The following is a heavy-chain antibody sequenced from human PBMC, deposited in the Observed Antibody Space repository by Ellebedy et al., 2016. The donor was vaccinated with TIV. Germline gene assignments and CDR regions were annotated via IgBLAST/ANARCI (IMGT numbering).Heavy chain of an antibody. Sequence: PGGSLRLSCAASGFTFRTYRLNWFRQAPGQGLEWVSSISSSSQYIYYADSVKGRFIIARDNAKNSLYLERKSLRVEDTAVYFCSRDEVTGTDYWGQGTLVIVS. V-gene: IGHV3-21*06. CDR2: ISSSSQYI. J-gene: IGHJ4*02. CDR3: SRDEVTGTDY. CDR1: GFTFRTYR. D-gene: IGHD1-14*01.